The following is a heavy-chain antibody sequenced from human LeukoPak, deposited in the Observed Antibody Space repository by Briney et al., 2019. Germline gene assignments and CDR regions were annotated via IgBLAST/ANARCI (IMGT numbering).Heavy chain of an antibody. V-gene: IGHV3-30-3*01. D-gene: IGHD3-22*01. Sequence: PGGSLRLSCAASGFTFSSYAMHWVRQAPGKGLEWVAVISYDGSNKYYADSVKGRFTISRDNSKNTLYLQMNSLRVEDTAVYYCARAPWDTYYYDSSGSTGDAFDIWGQGTMVTVSS. CDR2: ISYDGSNK. CDR1: GFTFSSYA. J-gene: IGHJ3*02. CDR3: ARAPWDTYYYDSSGSTGDAFDI.